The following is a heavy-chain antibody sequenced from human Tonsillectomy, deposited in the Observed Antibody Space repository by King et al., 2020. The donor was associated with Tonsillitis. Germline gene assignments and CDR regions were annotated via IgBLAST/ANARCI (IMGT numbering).Heavy chain of an antibody. J-gene: IGHJ4*02. CDR2: ISAYNGHT. CDR1: GYTFTSYS. CDR3: ARDGEGGPQGGY. D-gene: IGHD3-10*01. V-gene: IGHV1-18*01. Sequence: VQLVESGAEVKKPGASVKVSCTASGYTFTSYSISWVRQAPGQGLEWMGWISAYNGHTDYAQKLQDRVTLTTDTSTSTAYMELRSLRSDDTAVYYCARDGEGGPQGGYWGQGTLVTVSS.